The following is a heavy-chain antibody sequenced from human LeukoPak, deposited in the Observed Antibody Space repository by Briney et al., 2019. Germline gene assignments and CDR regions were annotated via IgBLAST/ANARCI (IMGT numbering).Heavy chain of an antibody. Sequence: SVKVSCKASGGTFSSYAISWVRQAPGQGLEWMGGIIPIFGTANYAQKFQGRVTITADESTSTVYMELSSLRSEDTAVYYCARESSFFNSSGWYEAPDYWGQGTLVTVSS. J-gene: IGHJ4*02. CDR2: IIPIFGTA. V-gene: IGHV1-69*13. CDR3: ARESSFFNSSGWYEAPDY. D-gene: IGHD6-19*01. CDR1: GGTFSSYA.